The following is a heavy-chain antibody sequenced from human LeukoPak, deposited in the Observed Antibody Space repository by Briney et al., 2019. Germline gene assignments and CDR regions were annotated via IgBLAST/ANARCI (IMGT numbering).Heavy chain of an antibody. CDR2: MNPNSGDT. Sequence: GASVKVSCKASGYTFTTYDINWVRQATGQGLEWMGWMNPNSGDTGYAQKFQGRVTMTRNTSISTAYMELRSLRSEDTAFYYCVTYTGAGDSFDIWGRGTMVTVSS. CDR1: GYTFTTYD. D-gene: IGHD3-16*01. CDR3: VTYTGAGDSFDI. V-gene: IGHV1-8*01. J-gene: IGHJ3*02.